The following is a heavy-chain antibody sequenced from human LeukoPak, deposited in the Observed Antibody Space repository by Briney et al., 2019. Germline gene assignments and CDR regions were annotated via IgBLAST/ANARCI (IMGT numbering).Heavy chain of an antibody. CDR3: AKDAIFGVVNYYYGMDV. CDR2: ISGSGGST. D-gene: IGHD3-3*01. Sequence: PGGSLRLSCAASGFTFSSYAMSWVRQAPGKGLEWVSAISGSGGSTYYADSVKGRFTISRDNSKNTLYLQMNSLRAEVTAVYYCAKDAIFGVVNYYYGMDVWGQGTTVTVSS. V-gene: IGHV3-23*01. J-gene: IGHJ6*02. CDR1: GFTFSSYA.